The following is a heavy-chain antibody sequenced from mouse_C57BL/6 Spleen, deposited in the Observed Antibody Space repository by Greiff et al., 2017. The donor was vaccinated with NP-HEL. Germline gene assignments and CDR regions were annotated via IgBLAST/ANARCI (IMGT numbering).Heavy chain of an antibody. V-gene: IGHV5-12*01. J-gene: IGHJ2*01. CDR1: GFTFSDYY. CDR3: ARQANYYGSSYYFDY. D-gene: IGHD1-1*01. CDR2: ISNGGGST. Sequence: DVHLVESGGGLVQPGGSLKLSCAASGFTFSDYYMYWVRQTPEKRLEWVAYISNGGGSTYYPDTVKGRFTISRDNAKNTLYLQMSRLKSEDTAMYYCARQANYYGSSYYFDYWGQGTTLTVSS.